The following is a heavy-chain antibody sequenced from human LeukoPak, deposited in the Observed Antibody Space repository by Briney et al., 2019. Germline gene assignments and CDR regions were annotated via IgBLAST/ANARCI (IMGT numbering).Heavy chain of an antibody. CDR2: IWYDGSNK. V-gene: IGHV3-33*01. CDR3: ARDTPGLPSNYYYGMDV. Sequence: PGGSLRLSCTASGFTFSSYGMHWVRQAPGKGLEWVAVIWYDGSNKYYADSVKGRFTISRDNSKNTLYLQMNSLRAEDTAVYYCARDTPGLPSNYYYGMDVWGQGTTVTVSS. D-gene: IGHD2-8*02. CDR1: GFTFSSYG. J-gene: IGHJ6*02.